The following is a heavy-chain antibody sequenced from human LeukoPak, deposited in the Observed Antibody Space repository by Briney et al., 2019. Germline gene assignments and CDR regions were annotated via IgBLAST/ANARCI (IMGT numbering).Heavy chain of an antibody. J-gene: IGHJ2*01. V-gene: IGHV4-59*08. CDR1: GGSISSYF. CDR2: IYSSGST. D-gene: IGHD5-18*01. CDR3: ARHRRGYSYGRYFDL. Sequence: SETLSLTCTVSGGSISSYFWTWIRQPPGKGLEWIGYIYSSGSTNYNPSLKSRVIISVDTSKNQFSLKLSSVTAADTAVYYCARHRRGYSYGRYFDLWGRGTLVTVSS.